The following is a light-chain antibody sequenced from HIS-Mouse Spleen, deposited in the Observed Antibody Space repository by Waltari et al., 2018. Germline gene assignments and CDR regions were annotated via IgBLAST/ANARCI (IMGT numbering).Light chain of an antibody. Sequence: QSALTQPASVSGSPGQAITISCPGTSSDVGGYNYLSWYQQHPGKAPKLMIYDVSNRPSGVSNRFSGSKSGNTASLTISGLQAEDEADYYCSSYTSSSFNVVFGGGTKLTVL. CDR1: SSDVGGYNY. V-gene: IGLV2-14*03. CDR3: SSYTSSSFNVV. J-gene: IGLJ2*01. CDR2: DVS.